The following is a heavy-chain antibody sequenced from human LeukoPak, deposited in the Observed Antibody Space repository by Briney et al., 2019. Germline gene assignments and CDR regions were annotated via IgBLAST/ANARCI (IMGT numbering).Heavy chain of an antibody. CDR3: AILDFCGGDCYSASYFDY. V-gene: IGHV1-69*13. J-gene: IGHJ4*02. D-gene: IGHD2-21*02. Sequence: GASVKVSCKASGGTFSSYAISWVRQAPGQGLEWMGGIIPIFGTANYAQKFQGRVTITADESTSTAYMELSSLRSEDTAVYYCAILDFCGGDCYSASYFDYWGQGTLVTVSS. CDR2: IIPIFGTA. CDR1: GGTFSSYA.